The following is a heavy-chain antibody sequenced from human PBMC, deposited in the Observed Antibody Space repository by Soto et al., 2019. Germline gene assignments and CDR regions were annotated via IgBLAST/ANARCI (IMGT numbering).Heavy chain of an antibody. V-gene: IGHV4-34*01. D-gene: IGHD4-17*01. J-gene: IGHJ5*02. CDR3: ARHGPSTVTTPLFDP. Sequence: SETLSLTCAVYGGSFSGYYWSWIRQPPGKGLEWIGEINHSGSTNYNPSLKSRVTISVDTSKNQFSLKLSSVTAADTAVYYCARHGPSTVTTPLFDPWGQGTLVTVSS. CDR2: INHSGST. CDR1: GGSFSGYY.